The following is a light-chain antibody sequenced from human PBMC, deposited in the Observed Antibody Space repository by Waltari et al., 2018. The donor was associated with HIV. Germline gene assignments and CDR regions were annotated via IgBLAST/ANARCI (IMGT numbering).Light chain of an antibody. Sequence: QSVLTQPPSVSGAPGQRVTISCTGSSSNIGAGYDVHWYQQLPGAAPKLLFYGNSSRPSGVPDRFSGSKSGTSASLAITGLQAEDEAYYYCQAYDSSLSAVVFGGGTKLTVL. CDR3: QAYDSSLSAVV. V-gene: IGLV1-40*01. J-gene: IGLJ2*01. CDR1: SSNIGAGYD. CDR2: GNS.